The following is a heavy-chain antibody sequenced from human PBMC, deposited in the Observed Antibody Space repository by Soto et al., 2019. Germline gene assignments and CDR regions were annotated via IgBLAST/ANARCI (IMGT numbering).Heavy chain of an antibody. CDR2: ISSSSSTI. Sequence: GGSLRLSCAASGFTFCSYSMNWVRQDPGKGLEWVSYISSSSSTIYYADSVKGRFTISRDNAKNSLYLQMNSLRAEDTAVYYCARDPCLSGGSCYSNSYYFDYWGQGTLVTVSS. J-gene: IGHJ4*02. D-gene: IGHD2-15*01. CDR1: GFTFCSYS. V-gene: IGHV3-48*01. CDR3: ARDPCLSGGSCYSNSYYFDY.